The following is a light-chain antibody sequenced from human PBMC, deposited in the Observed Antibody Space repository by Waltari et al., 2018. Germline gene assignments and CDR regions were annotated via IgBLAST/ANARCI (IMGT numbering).Light chain of an antibody. CDR2: GAS. J-gene: IGKJ4*01. V-gene: IGKV3-15*01. CDR1: QSVSSF. CDR3: QQYNDWPPLT. Sequence: EVVMTQSPATLSLSPGERATLSSRASQSVSSFLVWYQQKTGQAPRLLIYGASTRATGIPARFSGSGSGTEFTLTISSLQSEDFAVYYCQQYNDWPPLTFGGGTKVEIK.